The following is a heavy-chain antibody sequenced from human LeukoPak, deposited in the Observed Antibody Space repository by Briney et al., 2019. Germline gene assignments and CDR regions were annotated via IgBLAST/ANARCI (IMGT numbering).Heavy chain of an antibody. J-gene: IGHJ4*02. D-gene: IGHD6-13*01. V-gene: IGHV1-18*01. Sequence: ASVKVSCKASGYTFTSYGISWVRQAPGQGLEWMGWISAYNGNTNYAQELQGRVTMTTDTSTRTAYMELRSLRSDDTAVYYCAITYGEYSSTCYIRARRVWGQGTLVTVSS. CDR3: AITYGEYSSTCYIRARRV. CDR1: GYTFTSYG. CDR2: ISAYNGNT.